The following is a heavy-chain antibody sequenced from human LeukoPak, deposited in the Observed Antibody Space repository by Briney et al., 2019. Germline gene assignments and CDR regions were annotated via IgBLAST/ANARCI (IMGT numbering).Heavy chain of an antibody. Sequence: GRSLRLSCAASGFTFSTYGMHWVRQAPGKGPEWVALIWYDGSNKYYADSVKGRFTISRDNSKNTLYLQINSLRAEDTAMYYCAKDGGYYGGNPHFDYWGQGTLVTVSS. J-gene: IGHJ4*02. CDR2: IWYDGSNK. CDR3: AKDGGYYGGNPHFDY. CDR1: GFTFSTYG. D-gene: IGHD4-23*01. V-gene: IGHV3-33*06.